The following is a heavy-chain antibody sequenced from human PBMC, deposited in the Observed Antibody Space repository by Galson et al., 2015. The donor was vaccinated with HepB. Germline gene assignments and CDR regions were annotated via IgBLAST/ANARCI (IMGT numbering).Heavy chain of an antibody. CDR3: AKDRYGSGSYYIHNDAFDI. Sequence: SLRLSCAASGFTFSSYAMSWVRQAPGKGLEWVSGISGTGGSTYYADSVKGRFTLSRDNSKNTLYLQMNSLRAEDTAVYYCAKDRYGSGSYYIHNDAFDIWGQGTMVTVSS. V-gene: IGHV3-23*01. D-gene: IGHD3-10*01. CDR2: ISGTGGST. J-gene: IGHJ3*02. CDR1: GFTFSSYA.